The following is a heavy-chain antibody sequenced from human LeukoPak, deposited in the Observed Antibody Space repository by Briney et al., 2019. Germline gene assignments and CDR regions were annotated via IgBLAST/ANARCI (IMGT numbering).Heavy chain of an antibody. CDR2: ISSSSYI. D-gene: IGHD4-17*01. Sequence: GGSPRLSCAASGFTLSNYSMNWVRHAPGKGLEWVAFISSSSYIFYADSLKGRFTISRDNAKNSLYLQMNSLRADDTAVYYCARDLAYGDDGLWGQGTLVTVSS. CDR1: GFTLSNYS. J-gene: IGHJ4*02. V-gene: IGHV3-21*01. CDR3: ARDLAYGDDGL.